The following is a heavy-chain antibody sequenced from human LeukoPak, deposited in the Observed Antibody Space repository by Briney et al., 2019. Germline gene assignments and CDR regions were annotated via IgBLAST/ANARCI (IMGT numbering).Heavy chain of an antibody. J-gene: IGHJ4*02. Sequence: GESLKISCKGSGYSLTSYWIGWVRQMPGKGLEWMGIIYPGDSDTRYSPSFQGQVTISADKSISTAYLQWSSLKASDTAMYYCARVGDSSGYYYALSDYWGQGTLVTVSS. D-gene: IGHD3-22*01. CDR1: GYSLTSYW. V-gene: IGHV5-51*01. CDR3: ARVGDSSGYYYALSDY. CDR2: IYPGDSDT.